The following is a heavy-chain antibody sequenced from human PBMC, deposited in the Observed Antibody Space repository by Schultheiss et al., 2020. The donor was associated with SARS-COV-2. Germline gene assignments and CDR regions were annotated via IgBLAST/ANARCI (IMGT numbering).Heavy chain of an antibody. V-gene: IGHV3-33*01. D-gene: IGHD6-19*01. CDR2: IWYDGSNK. Sequence: GESLKISCAASGFTFSSYGMHWVRQAPGKGLEWVAVIWYDGSNKYYADSVKGRFTISRDNSKNTLYLQMNSLRAEDTAVYYCARDWGIAVAGIDYWGQGTLVTVSS. CDR1: GFTFSSYG. J-gene: IGHJ4*02. CDR3: ARDWGIAVAGIDY.